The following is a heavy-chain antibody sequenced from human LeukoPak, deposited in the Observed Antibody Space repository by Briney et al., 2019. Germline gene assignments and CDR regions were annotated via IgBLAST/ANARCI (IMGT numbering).Heavy chain of an antibody. D-gene: IGHD2-2*01. CDR2: ISDSGSST. J-gene: IGHJ4*02. Sequence: GGSLRLSCAASGFTFSNYGMAWVRPVPGQGLQWVSAISDSGSSTYYTDSVKGRFTISGDNSKNTLYLQMNSLRAEDTAVYYCARDCSSTSCYGYWGQGTLVTVSS. V-gene: IGHV3-23*01. CDR3: ARDCSSTSCYGY. CDR1: GFTFSNYG.